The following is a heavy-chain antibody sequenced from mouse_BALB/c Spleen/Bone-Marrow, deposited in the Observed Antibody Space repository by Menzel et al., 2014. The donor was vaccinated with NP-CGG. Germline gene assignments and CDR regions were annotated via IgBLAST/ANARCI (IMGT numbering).Heavy chain of an antibody. CDR2: INPNSDYT. J-gene: IGHJ3*01. CDR1: GYTFTYYT. CDR3: AREVYGSWFAY. Sequence: VQLQESGAELARPGASVKMSCKASGYTFTYYTMYWVKQRPGQGLEWIGYINPNSDYTNYNQKFKDKATVTADKSSSTAYMQLSSLASEDSAGYNCAREVYGSWFAYWGQGTLVTVSA. V-gene: IGHV1-4*01. D-gene: IGHD2-2*01.